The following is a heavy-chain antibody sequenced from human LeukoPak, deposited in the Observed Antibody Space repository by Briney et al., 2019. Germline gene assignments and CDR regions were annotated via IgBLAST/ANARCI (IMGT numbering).Heavy chain of an antibody. J-gene: IGHJ4*02. Sequence: GGSLRLSCAASGFTFSSYWMHWVRQAPGKGLVWVSRISSDGSTTIYADSVKGRFAISRDNAKNTLYLQMNSLRAEDTAVYYCARDFSAGVDYWGQGTLVTVSS. D-gene: IGHD2/OR15-2a*01. V-gene: IGHV3-74*01. CDR3: ARDFSAGVDY. CDR2: ISSDGSTT. CDR1: GFTFSSYW.